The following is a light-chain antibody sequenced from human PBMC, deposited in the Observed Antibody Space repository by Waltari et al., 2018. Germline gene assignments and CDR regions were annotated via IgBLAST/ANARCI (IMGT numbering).Light chain of an antibody. V-gene: IGLV3-19*01. J-gene: IGLJ3*02. CDR3: NSRDSSGNVWV. Sequence: SSELTQDPAVSVALGQTVRITCQGDSLRSYYASWYQQKPGQAPVLVIYGKNNRPSGIPDRFSGSSSVNTASLTITGAQAEDEADYYCNSRDSSGNVWVFGGGTKLTVL. CDR1: SLRSYY. CDR2: GKN.